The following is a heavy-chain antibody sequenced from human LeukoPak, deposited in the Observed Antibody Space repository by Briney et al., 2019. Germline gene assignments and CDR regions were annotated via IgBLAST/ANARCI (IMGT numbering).Heavy chain of an antibody. Sequence: SETLSLTCTVSGGSISSYYWSWIRQPAGKGLEWIGRIYTSGSTNYNPSLKSRVTISVDTSKNQFSLKLSSVTAADTAVYYCARGSVVIGVVPAAIYWFDPWGQGTLVTVSS. J-gene: IGHJ5*02. CDR2: IYTSGST. V-gene: IGHV4-4*07. CDR3: ARGSVVIGVVPAAIYWFDP. CDR1: GGSISSYY. D-gene: IGHD2-2*02.